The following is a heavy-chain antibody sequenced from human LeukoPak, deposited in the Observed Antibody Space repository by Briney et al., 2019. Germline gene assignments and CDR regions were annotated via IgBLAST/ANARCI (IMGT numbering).Heavy chain of an antibody. J-gene: IGHJ4*02. CDR2: INPNSGGT. CDR1: GYTFTGYY. D-gene: IGHD6-19*01. Sequence: ASVKVSCKASGYTFTGYYMHWVRQAPGQGLEWMGWINPNSGGTNYVQKFQGRVTMTRDTSISTAYMELSSLRSDDTAVYYCARGAISSGWYIDYWGQGTLVTVSS. CDR3: ARGAISSGWYIDY. V-gene: IGHV1-2*02.